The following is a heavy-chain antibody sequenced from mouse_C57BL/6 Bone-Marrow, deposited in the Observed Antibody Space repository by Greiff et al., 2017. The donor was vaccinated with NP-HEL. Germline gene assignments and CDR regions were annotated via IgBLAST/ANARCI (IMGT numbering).Heavy chain of an antibody. CDR2: IDPNSGGT. V-gene: IGHV1-72*01. Sequence: QVQLQQPGAELVKPGASVKLSCKASGYTFTSYWMHWVKQRPGRGLEWIGRIDPNSGGTKYNEKFKSKATLTVDKPASTAYMQLSSLTSEASAVYYWAREDYCSSPHWYFDVWGTGTTVTVSS. J-gene: IGHJ1*03. CDR3: AREDYCSSPHWYFDV. D-gene: IGHD1-1*01. CDR1: GYTFTSYW.